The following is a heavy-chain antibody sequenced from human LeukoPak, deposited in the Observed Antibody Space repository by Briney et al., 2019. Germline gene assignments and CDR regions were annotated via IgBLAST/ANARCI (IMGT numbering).Heavy chain of an antibody. Sequence: RGGSLRLSCAASGFTFSSYAMSWVRQAPGKGLEWVSAISGSGGSTYYADSVKGRFTISRDNSKNTLYLQMNSLRAEDTAVYYSAKDRDYYDSSGFDYWGQGTLVTVSS. CDR1: GFTFSSYA. J-gene: IGHJ4*02. V-gene: IGHV3-23*01. CDR2: ISGSGGST. D-gene: IGHD3-22*01. CDR3: AKDRDYYDSSGFDY.